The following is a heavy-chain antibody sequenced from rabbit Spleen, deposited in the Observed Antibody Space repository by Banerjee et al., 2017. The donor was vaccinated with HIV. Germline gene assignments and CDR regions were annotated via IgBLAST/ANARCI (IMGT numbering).Heavy chain of an antibody. CDR2: IDPLFGST. J-gene: IGHJ4*01. Sequence: EESGGGLVQPGGSLTLTCKASGFDFSRYGVSWVRQAPGKGLEWIGYIDPLFGSTYYANWVNGRFSISRENTQNTVYLQLNSLTAADTATYFCVRDQAGYAGFGPFYFNLWGPGTLVTVS. D-gene: IGHD4-2*01. V-gene: IGHV1S47*01. CDR3: VRDQAGYAGFGPFYFNL. CDR1: GFDFSRYG.